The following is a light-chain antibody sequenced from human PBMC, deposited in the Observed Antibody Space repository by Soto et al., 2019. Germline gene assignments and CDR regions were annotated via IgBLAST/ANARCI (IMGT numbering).Light chain of an antibody. Sequence: SALTQPPSASGSPGQSVAIACTGTSSDVGGYDYVSWYQQLPGKAPKLLIHEVTKRPSGVPDRFSGSKSGNTASLTVSGLQAEDEADYYCSSYAGRTLYVFGTGTKVTVL. CDR2: EVT. CDR3: SSYAGRTLYV. CDR1: SSDVGGYDY. J-gene: IGLJ1*01. V-gene: IGLV2-8*01.